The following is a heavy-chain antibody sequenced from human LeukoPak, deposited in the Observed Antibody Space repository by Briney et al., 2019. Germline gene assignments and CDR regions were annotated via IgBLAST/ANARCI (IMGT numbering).Heavy chain of an antibody. J-gene: IGHJ4*02. CDR2: ISGSDDST. Sequence: GGSLRLSCAASGFTFSSYAMSWVRQAPGKGLEWVSAISGSDDSTYYADSVKGRFTISRDNSKNTLYLQMHSLRVEDTAVYYCAKCTAGNTHYPIDYWGQGTLVTVSS. V-gene: IGHV3-23*01. D-gene: IGHD3-10*01. CDR1: GFTFSSYA. CDR3: AKCTAGNTHYPIDY.